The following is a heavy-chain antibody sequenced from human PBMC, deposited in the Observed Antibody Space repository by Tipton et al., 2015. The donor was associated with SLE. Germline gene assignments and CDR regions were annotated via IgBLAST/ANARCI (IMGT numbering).Heavy chain of an antibody. J-gene: IGHJ5*02. CDR2: INHSGST. V-gene: IGHV4-34*01. Sequence: LSCAVYGGSFSGYYWSWIRQPPGKGLEWIGEINHSGSTNYNPSLKSRVTISVDTSKNQFSLKLSSVTAADTAVYYCARGDYSSSWYWFDPWGQGTLVTVSS. CDR3: ARGDYSSSWYWFDP. CDR1: GGSFSGYY. D-gene: IGHD6-13*01.